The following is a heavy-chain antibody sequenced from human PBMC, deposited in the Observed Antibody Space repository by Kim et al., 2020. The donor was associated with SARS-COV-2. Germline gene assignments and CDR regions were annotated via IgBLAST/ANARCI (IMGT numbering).Heavy chain of an antibody. CDR2: IYHSGST. V-gene: IGHV4-4*02. CDR3: ARDKGARITMVRGVIILPGRMDV. Sequence: SETLSLTCAVSGGSISSSNWWSWVRQPPGKGLEWIGEIYHSGSTNYNPSLKSRVTISVDKSKNQFSLKLSSVTAADTAVYYCARDKGARITMVRGVIILPGRMDVAGVVTTVTVSS. J-gene: IGHJ6*04. D-gene: IGHD3-10*01. CDR1: GGSISSSNW.